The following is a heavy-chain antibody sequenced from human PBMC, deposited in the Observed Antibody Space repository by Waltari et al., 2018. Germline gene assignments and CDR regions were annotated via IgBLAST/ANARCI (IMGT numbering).Heavy chain of an antibody. Sequence: EVQLVESGGGLVKPGGSLRLSCAASGFTFSSYSMNWVRQAPGKGLEWVSSISSSSSYIYYADSGKGRFTISRDNAKNSLYLQMNSLRAEDTAVYYCARYSGSYTGDYYYYGMDVWGQGTTVTVSS. D-gene: IGHD1-26*01. V-gene: IGHV3-21*01. CDR3: ARYSGSYTGDYYYYGMDV. J-gene: IGHJ6*02. CDR1: GFTFSSYS. CDR2: ISSSSSYI.